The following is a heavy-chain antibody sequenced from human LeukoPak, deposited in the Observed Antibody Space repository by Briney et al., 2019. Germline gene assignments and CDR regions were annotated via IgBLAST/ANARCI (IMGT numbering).Heavy chain of an antibody. Sequence: SVKVSCKASGGTFSSYAISWVRQAPGQGLDWMGGIIPIFGTANYAQKFQGRVTITADKSTSTAYMELSSLRTEDTAVYYCARSDYYGSGSYYYRGYWGQGTLVTVSS. CDR1: GGTFSSYA. J-gene: IGHJ4*02. CDR2: IIPIFGTA. V-gene: IGHV1-69*06. D-gene: IGHD3-10*01. CDR3: ARSDYYGSGSYYYRGY.